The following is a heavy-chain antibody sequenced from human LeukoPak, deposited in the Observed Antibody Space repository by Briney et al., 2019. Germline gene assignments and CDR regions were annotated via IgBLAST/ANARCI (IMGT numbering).Heavy chain of an antibody. D-gene: IGHD6-19*01. CDR3: ARDRGKWAIAVAGTFFDS. V-gene: IGHV4-4*07. CDR1: GGSITDDF. CDR2: IYKDGTT. J-gene: IGHJ4*02. Sequence: PSETLSLTCTVSGGSITDDFWSWIRQPAGKGLEWSGRIYKDGTTDYNPSLKGRLSMSIDTSKKQFSLKLNSVTAADTAVYYCARDRGKWAIAVAGTFFDSWGQGTLVTVSS.